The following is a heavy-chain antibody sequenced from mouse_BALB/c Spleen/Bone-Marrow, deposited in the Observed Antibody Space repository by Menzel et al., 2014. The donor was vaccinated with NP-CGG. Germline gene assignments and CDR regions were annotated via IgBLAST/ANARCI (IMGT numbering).Heavy chain of an antibody. CDR1: GYTFTSYW. V-gene: IGHV1-69*02. J-gene: IGHJ2*01. Sequence: QVQLQQSGAELVKPGASVKLSCKASGYTFTSYWMHWAKQRPGQGLEWIGEIDPSDSYTNYNQKFKGKVTLSVDKSSSTAYVQLSSLTSEDSAVYYCAGDSITTGVATDYWGQGTTLTVSS. CDR2: IDPSDSYT. D-gene: IGHD1-1*01. CDR3: AGDSITTGVATDY.